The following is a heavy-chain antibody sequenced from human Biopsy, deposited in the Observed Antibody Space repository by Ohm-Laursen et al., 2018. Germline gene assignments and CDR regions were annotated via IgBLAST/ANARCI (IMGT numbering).Heavy chain of an antibody. J-gene: IGHJ2*01. CDR1: GGSIGGGEYY. Sequence: SETLSLTCPVSGGSIGGGEYYWNWIRQHPGKGLEWIGLISYSGTTFYNPSLESLLTIPIDTSKNHFSLNLRSVTAADTAVYYCARGLSSGWYGYFDVWGRGTLATVSS. D-gene: IGHD6-19*01. V-gene: IGHV4-31*01. CDR3: ARGLSSGWYGYFDV. CDR2: ISYSGTT.